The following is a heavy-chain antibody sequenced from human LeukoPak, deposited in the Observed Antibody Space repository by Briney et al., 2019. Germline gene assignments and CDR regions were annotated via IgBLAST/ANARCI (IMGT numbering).Heavy chain of an antibody. CDR3: ARDTYYYDSSSYSRHFDS. J-gene: IGHJ4*02. CDR1: GFTVSTNY. CDR2: IYSGGNT. Sequence: GGSLRLSCAASGFTVSTNYMSWVRQAPGKGVEWLSVIYSGGNTYYADSVKGRFTISRDNSKNTLYLQMNSLRAEDTAVYYCARDTYYYDSSSYSRHFDSWGQGTLVTVSS. V-gene: IGHV3-66*01. D-gene: IGHD3-22*01.